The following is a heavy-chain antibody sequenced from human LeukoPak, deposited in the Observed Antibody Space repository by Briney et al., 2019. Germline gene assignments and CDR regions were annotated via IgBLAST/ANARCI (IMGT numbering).Heavy chain of an antibody. D-gene: IGHD3-9*01. J-gene: IGHJ6*04. CDR3: ARGGSYDILTGYYYGMDA. Sequence: SQTLSLTCAISGDSVSSNSAAWNWIRQSPSRGLEWLGRTYYRSKWYNDYAVSVKSRITINPDISKNQFSLQLNSVTPEDTAVYYCARGGSYDILTGYYYGMDAWGKGTTVTVSS. CDR1: GDSVSSNSAA. V-gene: IGHV6-1*01. CDR2: TYYRSKWYN.